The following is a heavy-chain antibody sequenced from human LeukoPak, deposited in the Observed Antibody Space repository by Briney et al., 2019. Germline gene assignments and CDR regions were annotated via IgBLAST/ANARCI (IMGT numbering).Heavy chain of an antibody. J-gene: IGHJ6*02. Sequence: GGSLRLSCAASGFTFSSYSMNWVRQAPGKGLEWVSSISSSSSTIYYADSVKGRFTISRDNAKNSLYLQMNSLRAEDTAVYYCARGTAVTQTYYYYGMDVWGQGTTVTVSS. D-gene: IGHD4-11*01. CDR3: ARGTAVTQTYYYYGMDV. CDR1: GFTFSSYS. V-gene: IGHV3-48*01. CDR2: ISSSSSTI.